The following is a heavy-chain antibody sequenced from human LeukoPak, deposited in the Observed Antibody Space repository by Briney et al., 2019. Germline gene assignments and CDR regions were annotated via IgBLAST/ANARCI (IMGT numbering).Heavy chain of an antibody. CDR3: AKDIGSYYDY. Sequence: GGSLRLSCAASGFTFSSYRMNWVRQAPGKGLEWVLSISSSSSYIYYADSVKGRFTISRDNSKNTLYLEMNSLRAEDTAVYYCAKDIGSYYDYWGQGILVTVSS. D-gene: IGHD3-10*01. CDR2: ISSSSSYI. J-gene: IGHJ4*02. V-gene: IGHV3-21*01. CDR1: GFTFSSYR.